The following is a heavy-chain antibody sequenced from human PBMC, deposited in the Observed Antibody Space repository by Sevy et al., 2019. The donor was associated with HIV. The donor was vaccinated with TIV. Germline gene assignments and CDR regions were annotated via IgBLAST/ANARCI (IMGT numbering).Heavy chain of an antibody. D-gene: IGHD6-13*01. Sequence: GGSLRLSCAASGFTFGNYAMNWVRQAPGKGLEWVSSISGSTIDTSYADSVKGRFTISRDNSQNTPYLEMNSLRAEDTAVYYCAKGRTYSLSWYYLDHWGQGTLVTVSS. V-gene: IGHV3-23*01. CDR1: GFTFGNYA. J-gene: IGHJ4*02. CDR3: AKGRTYSLSWYYLDH. CDR2: ISGSTIDT.